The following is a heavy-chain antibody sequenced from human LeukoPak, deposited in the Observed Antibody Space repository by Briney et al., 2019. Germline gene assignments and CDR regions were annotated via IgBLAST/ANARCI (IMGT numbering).Heavy chain of an antibody. CDR3: ARTQDRIAARS. D-gene: IGHD6-13*01. CDR1: GYSFSNYW. CDR2: IYPGDSDT. J-gene: IGHJ4*02. V-gene: IGHV5-51*01. Sequence: GESLKISCKGSGYSFSNYWIGWVRQMPGKGLEWMGLIYPGDSDTRYSPSFRGQVTISADKSISTAYLQWSSLKASGTAIYYCARTQDRIAARSWGQGTLVTVSS.